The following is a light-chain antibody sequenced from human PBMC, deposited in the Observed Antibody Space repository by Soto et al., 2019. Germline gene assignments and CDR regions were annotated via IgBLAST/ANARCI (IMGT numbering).Light chain of an antibody. Sequence: IALTQSPGTLSLSPGERATLSCRASQSVSSSYLAWYQQKPGQAPRLLIYGASSRATGIPDRFSGSRSGTEFTLTISRLEPEDFAVYYCQQYGSSPASFTFGPGTKVEIK. CDR1: QSVSSSY. V-gene: IGKV3-20*01. CDR2: GAS. J-gene: IGKJ3*01. CDR3: QQYGSSPASFT.